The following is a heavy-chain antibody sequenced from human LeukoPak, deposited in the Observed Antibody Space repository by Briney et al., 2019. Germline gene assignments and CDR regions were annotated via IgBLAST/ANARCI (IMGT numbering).Heavy chain of an antibody. Sequence: GAALQISCKAAGYGFTTDYIGWVRRMPGKGLEWMGIIYPGDSDTKYSPPFQGQVTISADKSISTAYLQWSSLKASDTAMYYCARHDPVAEEYDYWGQGTLVTVSS. V-gene: IGHV5-51*01. CDR3: ARHDPVAEEYDY. J-gene: IGHJ4*02. CDR2: IYPGDSDT. D-gene: IGHD6-19*01. CDR1: GYGFTTDY.